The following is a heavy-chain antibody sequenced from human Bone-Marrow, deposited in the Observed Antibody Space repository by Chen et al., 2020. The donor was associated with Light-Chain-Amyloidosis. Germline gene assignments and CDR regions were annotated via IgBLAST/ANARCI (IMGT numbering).Heavy chain of an antibody. D-gene: IGHD2-15*01. V-gene: IGHV1-69*01. CDR3: ARETLASWRPYYFDF. J-gene: IGHJ4*02. CDR2: IIPIFGRT. CDR1: GATSSHSA. Sequence: VQLVQSGAEVKKPGSSVKVSCEASGATSSHSAFSWVRQAPGQGLEWIGGIIPIFGRTNYAQKFQGRVTITADEATSIAYMGLSSLRSDDTAIYFCARETLASWRPYYFDFWGQGTLVTVAS.